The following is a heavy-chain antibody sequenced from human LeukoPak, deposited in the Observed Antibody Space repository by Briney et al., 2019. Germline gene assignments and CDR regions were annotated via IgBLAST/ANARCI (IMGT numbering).Heavy chain of an antibody. CDR3: ARGPAYRYDILTGYFSRRECWFDP. D-gene: IGHD3-9*01. CDR2: MNPNSGNT. Sequence: ASVKVSCKASGYTFTMYYIHWVRQAPGQGLEWMGWMNPNSGNTGYAQKFQGRVTMTRNTSISTAYMELSSLRSEDTAVYYCARGPAYRYDILTGYFSRRECWFDPWGQGTLVTVSS. V-gene: IGHV1-8*01. J-gene: IGHJ5*02. CDR1: GYTFTMYY.